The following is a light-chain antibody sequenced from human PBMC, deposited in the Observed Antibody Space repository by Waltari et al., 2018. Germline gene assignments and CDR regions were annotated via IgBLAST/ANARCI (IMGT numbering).Light chain of an antibody. CDR2: DAS. J-gene: IGKJ4*01. V-gene: IGKV3-11*01. CDR1: QSVSRN. CDR3: QHRHNWPLA. Sequence: EIVLTQSPATLFLSPGERATLPCRASQSVSRNLAWYQQKPGQAPRLLVYDASNRATGVPARFSGSGSGTDFTLIISSLEPEDFAVYYCQHRHNWPLAFGGGTKVEIK.